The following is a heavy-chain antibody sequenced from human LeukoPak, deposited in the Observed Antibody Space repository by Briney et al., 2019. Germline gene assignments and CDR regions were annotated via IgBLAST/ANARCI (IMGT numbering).Heavy chain of an antibody. CDR2: ISGSGGST. CDR1: GFTFSSYA. D-gene: IGHD6-13*01. Sequence: GGSLRLSCAASGFTFSSYAMSWVRQAPGKGLEWVSAISGSGGSTYYADSVKGRFTISRDNSKNTLYLQMNSLRAEDTAVHYCAKARGGGSSWYYFDYWGQGTLVTVSS. CDR3: AKARGGGSSWYYFDY. V-gene: IGHV3-23*01. J-gene: IGHJ4*02.